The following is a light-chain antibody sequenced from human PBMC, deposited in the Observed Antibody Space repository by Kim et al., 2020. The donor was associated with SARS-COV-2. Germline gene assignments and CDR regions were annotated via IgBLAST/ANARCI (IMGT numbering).Light chain of an antibody. CDR3: QTWGTGIVV. CDR1: RGHSSYA. J-gene: IGLJ2*01. V-gene: IGLV4-69*01. Sequence: ASVKLNCTLSRGHSSYAIAWHQQQPEKGPRYLMKLNSDGSHSKGDGIPDRFSGSSSGAERYLTISSLQSEDEADYYCQTWGTGIVVFGGGTQLTVL. CDR2: LNSDGSH.